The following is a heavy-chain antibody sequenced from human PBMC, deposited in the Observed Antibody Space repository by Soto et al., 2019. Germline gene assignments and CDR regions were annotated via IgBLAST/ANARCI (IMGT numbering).Heavy chain of an antibody. CDR1: GFTFSSYW. CDR3: ARGDGDYYDGNGYLGRH. Sequence: EVQLVESGGGLVQPGGSLRLSCAASGFTFSSYWMHWVRQAPGKGLVWVSRINSDGSRTSYADSAKGQFTISRDNAKNTLYLQMNSLRAEDTAVYYCARGDGDYYDGNGYLGRHWGQGTLVTVSS. D-gene: IGHD3-22*01. V-gene: IGHV3-74*01. J-gene: IGHJ4*02. CDR2: INSDGSRT.